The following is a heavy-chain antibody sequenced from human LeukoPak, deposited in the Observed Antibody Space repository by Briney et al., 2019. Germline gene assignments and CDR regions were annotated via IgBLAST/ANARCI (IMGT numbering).Heavy chain of an antibody. V-gene: IGHV3-23*01. D-gene: IGHD3-10*01. CDR3: AGYGSGSF. CDR1: GFTFSSYA. J-gene: IGHJ4*02. CDR2: ISGSGGST. Sequence: GGSLRLSCAASGFTFSSYAMSWVRQAPGKGLEWVSAISGSGGSTYYADSVKGRFTISRDNAKNSLYLQMNSLRAEDTAIYYCAGYGSGSFWGQGTLVTVSS.